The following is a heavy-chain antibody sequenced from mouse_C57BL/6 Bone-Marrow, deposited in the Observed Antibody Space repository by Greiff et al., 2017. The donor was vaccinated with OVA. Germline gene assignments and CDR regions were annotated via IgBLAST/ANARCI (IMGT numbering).Heavy chain of an antibody. CDR3: ARDDGYSDY. CDR1: GYSFTGYY. V-gene: IGHV1-42*01. J-gene: IGHJ2*01. CDR2: INPSTGGT. Sequence: VQLQQSGPELVKPGASVKISCKASGYSFTGYYMNWVKQSPEKSLEWIGEINPSTGGTTYNQKFKAKATLTVDKSSSTAYMQLKSLTSEDSAVYYCARDDGYSDYWGQGTTLTVSS. D-gene: IGHD2-3*01.